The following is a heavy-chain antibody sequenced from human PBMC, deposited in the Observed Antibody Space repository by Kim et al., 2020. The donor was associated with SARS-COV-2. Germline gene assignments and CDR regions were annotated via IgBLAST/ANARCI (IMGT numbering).Heavy chain of an antibody. CDR3: ARAGDYDISGYYGFLHH. Sequence: SVKGRFTISRDNAKNTLYLQMNSLRTEDTAVYYCARAGDYDISGYYGFLHHWGQGTRVTVSS. D-gene: IGHD3-22*01. V-gene: IGHV3-74*01. J-gene: IGHJ1*01.